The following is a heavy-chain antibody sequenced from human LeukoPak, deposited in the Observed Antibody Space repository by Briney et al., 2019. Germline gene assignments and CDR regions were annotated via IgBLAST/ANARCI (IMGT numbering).Heavy chain of an antibody. CDR2: IYYSGST. V-gene: IGHV4-59*01. D-gene: IGHD6-6*01. Sequence: SSETLSLTCTVSGGSISSYYWSWIRQPPGKGLEWIGYIYYSGSTNYNPSLKSRVTISVDTSKNQFSLKLSSVTAADTAVYYCARVKGYSSSSYYFDCWGQGTLVTVSS. CDR1: GGSISSYY. CDR3: ARVKGYSSSSYYFDC. J-gene: IGHJ4*02.